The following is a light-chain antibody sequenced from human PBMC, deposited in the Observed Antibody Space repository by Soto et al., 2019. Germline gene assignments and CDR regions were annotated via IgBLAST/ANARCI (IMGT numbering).Light chain of an antibody. CDR3: SSYTSSSTL. CDR2: AVT. CDR1: SSDVGGYNY. V-gene: IGLV2-14*01. J-gene: IGLJ1*01. Sequence: QSVLTQPASVSGSPGQSITISCTGTSSDVGGYNYVSWYQQHPGKAPKLMIYAVTDRPSGVSSRFSGSMSGNTASLTISGLQAEDEADYYCSSYTSSSTLFGTGTKVTVL.